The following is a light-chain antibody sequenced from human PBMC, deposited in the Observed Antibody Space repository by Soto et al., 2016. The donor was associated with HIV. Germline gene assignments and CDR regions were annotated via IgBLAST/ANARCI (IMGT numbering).Light chain of an antibody. J-gene: IGLJ2*01. CDR3: QAWDSSTVV. Sequence: SYELTQPPSVSVSPGQTASITCSGDKLGDKFACWYLQKPGQSPLLVIYQDTKRPSGIPERFSGSNSGNTATLTISGTQAMDGADYYCQAWDSSTVVFGGGTKLTVL. CDR1: KLGDKF. V-gene: IGLV3-1*01. CDR2: QDT.